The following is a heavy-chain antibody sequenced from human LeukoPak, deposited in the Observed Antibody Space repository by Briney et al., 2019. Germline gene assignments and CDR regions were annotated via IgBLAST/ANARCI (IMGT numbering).Heavy chain of an antibody. CDR1: GFTFSNYA. Sequence: GGSLRLSCAASGFTFSNYAMSWVRQAPGKGLEWVANIKHDGSEKYYVDSVKGRFTISRDDAKNSLYLQMNSLRAEDTAVYYCARGGSGEWPIGYWGQGTLVTVSS. J-gene: IGHJ4*02. CDR2: IKHDGSEK. D-gene: IGHD3-10*01. CDR3: ARGGSGEWPIGY. V-gene: IGHV3-7*01.